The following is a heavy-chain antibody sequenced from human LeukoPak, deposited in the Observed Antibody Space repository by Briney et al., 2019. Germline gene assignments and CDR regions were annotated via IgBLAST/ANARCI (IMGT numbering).Heavy chain of an antibody. J-gene: IGHJ3*02. CDR1: GFTFSSSS. V-gene: IGHV3-48*01. CDR2: ISSSSNTI. D-gene: IGHD6-13*01. CDR3: AKDGGSSWYGAFDI. Sequence: GGSLRLSCAASGFTFSSSSMNWVRQAPGKGLEWISYISSSSNTIYYADSVKGRFTISRDNAKNSVYLQMNSLRAEDTAVYYCAKDGGSSWYGAFDIWAKGQWSPSLQ.